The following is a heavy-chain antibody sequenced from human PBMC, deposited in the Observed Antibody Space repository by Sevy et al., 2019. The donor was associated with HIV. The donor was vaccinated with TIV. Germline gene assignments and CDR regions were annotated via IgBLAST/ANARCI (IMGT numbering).Heavy chain of an antibody. CDR1: GFTFSSYW. CDR3: ARDRCSGGSCYSLQWFDP. CDR2: IKQDGSEK. Sequence: GGSLRLSCAASGFTFSSYWMSWVRQAPGKGLEWVANIKQDGSEKYYMDSVKGRFTISRDNAKNSLYLQMNSLRAEDTAVYYCARDRCSGGSCYSLQWFDPWGQGTLVTVSS. D-gene: IGHD2-15*01. J-gene: IGHJ5*02. V-gene: IGHV3-7*01.